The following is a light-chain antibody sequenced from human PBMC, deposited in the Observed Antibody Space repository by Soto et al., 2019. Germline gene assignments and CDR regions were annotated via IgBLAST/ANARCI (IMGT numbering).Light chain of an antibody. J-gene: IGKJ2*01. CDR3: QRSYSTPYT. Sequence: DIQMTQSPSSLSASVGDRVTITCRASQSISNSLTWYQQKPGKAPQFLIFGASSLPGGVPSRFSGSGSGTDFTLTISSLQPEDFATYFCQRSYSTPYTFGQGTKLEIK. V-gene: IGKV1-39*01. CDR1: QSISNS. CDR2: GAS.